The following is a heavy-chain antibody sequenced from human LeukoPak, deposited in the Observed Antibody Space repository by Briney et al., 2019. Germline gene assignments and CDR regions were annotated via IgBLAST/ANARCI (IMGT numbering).Heavy chain of an antibody. Sequence: GGSLRLSCEASGFSFDDYAMHWVRQAPGKGLEWVAGISRNSYNIAYGDSVKGRFTISRDNAKNSLYLQMNSLRAEDTAVYYCARDKDGYSYGTTSFDYWGQGTLVTVSS. CDR3: ARDKDGYSYGTTSFDY. D-gene: IGHD5-18*01. CDR1: GFSFDDYA. J-gene: IGHJ4*02. V-gene: IGHV3-9*01. CDR2: ISRNSYNI.